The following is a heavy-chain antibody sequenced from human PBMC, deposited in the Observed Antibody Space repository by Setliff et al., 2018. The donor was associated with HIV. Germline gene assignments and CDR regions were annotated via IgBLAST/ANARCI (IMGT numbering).Heavy chain of an antibody. Sequence: SETLSLTCTVSGGYISGSSHYWGWIRQPPGKGLEWIGSISYSENIYYNPSLKSRVTISADTSKKQFSLKLSSVTAADTAVYYCARLRYYDILTGYAFDYWGQGTLGTAPQ. V-gene: IGHV4-39*01. D-gene: IGHD3-9*01. CDR2: ISYSENI. J-gene: IGHJ4*02. CDR3: ARLRYYDILTGYAFDY. CDR1: GGYISGSSHY.